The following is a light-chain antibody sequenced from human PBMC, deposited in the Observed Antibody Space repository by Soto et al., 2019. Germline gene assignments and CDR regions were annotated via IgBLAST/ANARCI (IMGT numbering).Light chain of an antibody. CDR3: QQYGSSRFT. CDR1: QSVSSSY. V-gene: IGKV3-20*01. CDR2: GAS. Sequence: ESVLTQSPGTLSLSPGERATLSCRASQSVSSSYLAWYQQKPGQAPRLLIYGASNRATGIPDRFSGSGSGTDFTLTISRPEPEDFAVYYCQQYGSSRFTFGPGTKVDIK. J-gene: IGKJ3*01.